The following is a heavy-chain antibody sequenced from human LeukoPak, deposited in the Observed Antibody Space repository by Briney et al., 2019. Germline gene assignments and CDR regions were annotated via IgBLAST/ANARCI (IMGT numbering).Heavy chain of an antibody. V-gene: IGHV1-2*02. CDR1: GYTFTGYY. J-gene: IGHJ4*02. CDR3: ARDGYSGYGGYDY. CDR2: INPNSGGT. D-gene: IGHD5-12*01. Sequence: ASVKVPCKASGYTFTGYYIHWVRQAPGQGLEWMGWINPNSGGTNYAQKFRGRVTMTRDTSISTAYTEMSRLRSDDTAVYYCARDGYSGYGGYDYWGQGTLVTVSS.